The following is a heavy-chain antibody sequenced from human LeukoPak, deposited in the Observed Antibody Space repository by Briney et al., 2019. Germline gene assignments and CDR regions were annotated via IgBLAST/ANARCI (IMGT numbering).Heavy chain of an antibody. Sequence: ASVKVSCKASGYTFTSYGISWVRQAPGQGLEWMGWISAYNGNTNYAQKLQGRVTMTTDTSTSTAYMELRSLRPDDTAVYYCARDGLPYCSSTSCYTTFDYWGQGTLVTVSS. CDR2: ISAYNGNT. CDR3: ARDGLPYCSSTSCYTTFDY. D-gene: IGHD2-2*02. CDR1: GYTFTSYG. V-gene: IGHV1-18*01. J-gene: IGHJ4*02.